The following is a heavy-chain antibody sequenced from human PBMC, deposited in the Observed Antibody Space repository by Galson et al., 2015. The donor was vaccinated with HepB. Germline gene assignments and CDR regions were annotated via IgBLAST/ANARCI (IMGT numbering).Heavy chain of an antibody. Sequence: TLSLTCTVSGASISDYYWSWIRQPPGKGLQWIGSIFYTGSTDYNPSLKRRVTISLDTSKNHFSLKLKSVTAADTAVYYCARVKTGYHDFWGPGALVTVAS. V-gene: IGHV4-59*01. CDR3: ARVKTGYHDF. CDR1: GASISDYY. D-gene: IGHD3-9*01. J-gene: IGHJ4*02. CDR2: IFYTGST.